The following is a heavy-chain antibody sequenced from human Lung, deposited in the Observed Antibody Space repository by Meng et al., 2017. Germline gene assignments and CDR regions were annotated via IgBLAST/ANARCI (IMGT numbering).Heavy chain of an antibody. J-gene: IGHJ4*02. CDR1: GLTFSNYW. CDR3: VKVFRTGDPGG. D-gene: IGHD3-10*01. CDR2: IKSDGSSP. V-gene: IGHV3-74*01. Sequence: GGSLRLSCAASGLTFSNYWIHWVRQAPQKGLVWVSRIKSDGSSPDYADSVKGRFTISRDNAKNTVYLQMNSLRGEDTAVYYCVKVFRTGDPGGWGQGTVVTVSS.